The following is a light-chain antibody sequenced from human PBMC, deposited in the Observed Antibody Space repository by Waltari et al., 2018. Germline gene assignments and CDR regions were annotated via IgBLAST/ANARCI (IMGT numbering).Light chain of an antibody. J-gene: IGKJ2*01. Sequence: EIVLTQSPGTLSLSPGERATLSCRASQSVSDNYLAWYQQKPGHPPRVLIYGASSRASGTPDRFSGSGSGTDFTLTISRLEPEDFAVYYCQQYGNSRYTFGQGTELEIK. CDR2: GAS. CDR3: QQYGNSRYT. CDR1: QSVSDNY. V-gene: IGKV3-20*01.